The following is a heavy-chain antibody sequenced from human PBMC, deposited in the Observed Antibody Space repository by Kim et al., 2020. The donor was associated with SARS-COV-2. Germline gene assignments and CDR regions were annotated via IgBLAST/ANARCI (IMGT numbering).Heavy chain of an antibody. CDR3: SRGSSSSFYLFFGVAF. Sequence: SETLSLTCTVSGHSVSGGNDYWYWIPQPAGKGLEWIGRIHTSGSTNYNPSVKDRVTISKDTSKNQFFLRLTSVTAADSATYFWSRGSSSSFYLFFGVAFCGHATTVTVSS. CDR2: IHTSGST. V-gene: IGHV4-61*02. J-gene: IGHJ6*02. D-gene: IGHD2-2*01. CDR1: GHSVSGGNDY.